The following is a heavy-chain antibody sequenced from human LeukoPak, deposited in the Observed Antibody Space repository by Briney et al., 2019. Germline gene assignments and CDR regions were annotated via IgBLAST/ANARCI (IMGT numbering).Heavy chain of an antibody. CDR1: GFTVSSNY. CDR2: IYSGGST. V-gene: IGHV3-53*01. J-gene: IGHJ6*02. CDR3: AKDLNIVVVPAARGYYYYGMDV. Sequence: GGSLRLSCAASGFTVSSNYMSWVRQAPGKGLEWVSVIYSGGSTYYADSVKGRFTISRDNSKNTLYLQMNSLRAEDTAVYYCAKDLNIVVVPAARGYYYYGMDVWGQGTPVTVSS. D-gene: IGHD2-2*01.